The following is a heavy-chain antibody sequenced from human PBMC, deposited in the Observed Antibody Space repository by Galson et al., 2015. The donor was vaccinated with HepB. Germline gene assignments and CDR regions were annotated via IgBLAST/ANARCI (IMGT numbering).Heavy chain of an antibody. CDR2: FDPEDGET. V-gene: IGHV1-24*01. Sequence: SVKVSCKVSGYTLTELSMHWVRQAPGKGLEWMGGFDPEDGETIYAQKFQGRVTMTEDTSTDTAYMELSSLRSEDTAVYYCATDIAAARTPYYYYGMDVWGQGTTVTVSS. D-gene: IGHD6-13*01. CDR1: GYTLTELS. CDR3: ATDIAAARTPYYYYGMDV. J-gene: IGHJ6*02.